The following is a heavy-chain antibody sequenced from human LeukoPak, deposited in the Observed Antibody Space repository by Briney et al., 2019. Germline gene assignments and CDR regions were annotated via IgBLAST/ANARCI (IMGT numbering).Heavy chain of an antibody. D-gene: IGHD3-10*01. J-gene: IGHJ4*02. Sequence: PGGSLRLSCVASGFTLSRHGLNWVRQAPGKGLEWVSGISPGGDIRYYADSVKGRFTISRDNSKYTVSLQMSSLRAEDTAVYFCARGGVDYYGSGTYYLMYYFDYWGQGALVTVSS. CDR3: ARGGVDYYGSGTYYLMYYFDY. V-gene: IGHV3-23*01. CDR1: GFTLSRHG. CDR2: ISPGGDIR.